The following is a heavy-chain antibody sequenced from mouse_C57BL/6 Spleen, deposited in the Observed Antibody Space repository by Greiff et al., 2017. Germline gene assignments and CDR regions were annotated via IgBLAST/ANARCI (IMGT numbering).Heavy chain of an antibody. CDR3: ARGVSYYYGSSMYYFDY. D-gene: IGHD1-1*01. CDR1: GYSFTGYY. CDR2: INPSTGGT. J-gene: IGHJ2*01. V-gene: IGHV1-42*01. Sequence: VQLKESGPELVKPGASVKISCKASGYSFTGYYMNWVKQSPEKSLEWIGEINPSTGGTTYNQKFKAKATLTVDKSSSTAYMQLKSLTSEDSAVYYCARGVSYYYGSSMYYFDYWGQGTTLTVSS.